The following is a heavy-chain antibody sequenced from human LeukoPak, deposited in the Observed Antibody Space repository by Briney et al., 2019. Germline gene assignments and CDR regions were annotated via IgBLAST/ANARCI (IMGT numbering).Heavy chain of an antibody. CDR3: AKDLKGTL. J-gene: IGHJ4*02. V-gene: IGHV3-23*01. Sequence: WGSLRLSCAASGFTFSNNAMTWVRQAPGKRLEWVSGISNNGGTTYYADSVRGRFTISRDNSKNTLYLQMNSLRVEDTALYYCAKDLKGTLWGQGTLVTVSS. CDR2: ISNNGGTT. CDR1: GFTFSNNA.